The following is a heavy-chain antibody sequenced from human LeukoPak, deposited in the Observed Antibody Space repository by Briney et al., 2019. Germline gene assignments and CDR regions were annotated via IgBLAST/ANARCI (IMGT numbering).Heavy chain of an antibody. J-gene: IGHJ4*02. V-gene: IGHV5-51*01. CDR1: GYSFPSYW. CDR3: ARRGIRDYYGSGSYYGFDY. Sequence: GESLNISCKGSGYSFPSYWIGWVRQMPGKGLEWMGIIYPGDSDTRYSPSFQGQVTISADKSISTAYLQWSSLKASDTAMYYCARRGIRDYYGSGSYYGFDYWGQGTLVTVSS. D-gene: IGHD3-10*01. CDR2: IYPGDSDT.